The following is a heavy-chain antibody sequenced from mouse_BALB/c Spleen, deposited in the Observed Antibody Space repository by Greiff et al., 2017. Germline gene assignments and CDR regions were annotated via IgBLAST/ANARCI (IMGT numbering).Heavy chain of an antibody. CDR3: ARDEDGGGWFAY. J-gene: IGHJ3*01. Sequence: VESGGGLVKPGGSLKLSCAASGFTFSDYYMYWVRQTPEKRLEWVATISDGGSYTYYPDSVKGRFTISRDNAKNNLYLQMSSLKSEDTAMYYCARDEDGGGWFAYWGQGTLVTVSA. D-gene: IGHD1-1*02. CDR1: GFTFSDYY. V-gene: IGHV5-4*02. CDR2: ISDGGSYT.